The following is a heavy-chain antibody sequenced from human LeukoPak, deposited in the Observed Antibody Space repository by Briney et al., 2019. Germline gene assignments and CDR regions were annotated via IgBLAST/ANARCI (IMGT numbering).Heavy chain of an antibody. CDR3: ARTRTKGGFYYYYMDV. V-gene: IGHV1-69*05. D-gene: IGHD1-26*01. CDR2: IIPIFGTA. CDR1: GGTFSSYA. Sequence: ASVKVSCKASGGTFSSYAISWVRQAPGQGLEWMGRIIPIFGTANYAQKFQGRVTITTDESTSTAYMELSSLRSQDTAVYYCARTRTKGGFYYYYMDVWGKGTTVTVSS. J-gene: IGHJ6*03.